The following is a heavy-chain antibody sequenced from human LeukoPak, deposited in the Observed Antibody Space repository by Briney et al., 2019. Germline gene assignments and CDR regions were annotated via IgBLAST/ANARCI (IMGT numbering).Heavy chain of an antibody. J-gene: IGHJ4*02. D-gene: IGHD3-10*01. CDR3: AKSYGSGSQWGYFDY. V-gene: IGHV3-23*01. CDR1: GYTFSSYA. Sequence: GGSLRLSCAASGYTFSSYAMSWVRQAPGKGLEWVSAFSGSGVSTYYADSVKGRFTISRDNSKNTLYLQMNSLRAEDTAVYYCAKSYGSGSQWGYFDYWGQGTLVTVSS. CDR2: FSGSGVST.